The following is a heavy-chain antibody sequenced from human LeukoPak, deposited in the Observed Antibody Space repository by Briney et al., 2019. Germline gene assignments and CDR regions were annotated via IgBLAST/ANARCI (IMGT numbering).Heavy chain of an antibody. J-gene: IGHJ4*02. CDR1: GFSLSTSGVG. Sequence: SGPTLVKPTQTLTLTCTFSGFSLSTSGVGVGWIRQPPGKALEWLALIYWDDDKRYSPSLKSRLTITKDTSKNQVVLTVTNMDPVDTATYYCAHQGDILTGFYNPAPFDYWGQGTLVTVSS. D-gene: IGHD3-9*01. CDR3: AHQGDILTGFYNPAPFDY. V-gene: IGHV2-5*02. CDR2: IYWDDDK.